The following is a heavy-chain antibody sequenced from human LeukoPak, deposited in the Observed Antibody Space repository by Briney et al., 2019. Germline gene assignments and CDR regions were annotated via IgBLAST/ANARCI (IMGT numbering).Heavy chain of an antibody. D-gene: IGHD5-18*01. CDR1: GGSFSGYY. CDR3: ARSRSGYSYDHAAFEI. CDR2: INHSGST. V-gene: IGHV4-34*01. J-gene: IGHJ3*02. Sequence: SETLSLTCAVYGGSFSGYYWSWIRQPPGKGLEWIGEINHSGSTNYNPSLKSRVTISVDTSKNQFSLKLSSVTAADTAVYYCARSRSGYSYDHAAFEIWGQGTMVAVSS.